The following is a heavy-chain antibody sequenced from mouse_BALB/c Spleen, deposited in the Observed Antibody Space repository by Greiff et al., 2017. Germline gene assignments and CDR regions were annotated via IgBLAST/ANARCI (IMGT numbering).Heavy chain of an antibody. CDR3: ARDGLRYPYWYFDV. CDR2: INSNGGST. D-gene: IGHD1-1*01. V-gene: IGHV5-6-3*01. J-gene: IGHJ1*01. Sequence: EVQGVESGGGLVQPGGSLKLSCAASGFTFSSYGMSWVRQTPDKRLELVATINSNGGSTYYPDSVKGRFTISRDNAKNTLYLQMSSLKSEDTAMFYCARDGLRYPYWYFDVWGAGTTVTVSS. CDR1: GFTFSSYG.